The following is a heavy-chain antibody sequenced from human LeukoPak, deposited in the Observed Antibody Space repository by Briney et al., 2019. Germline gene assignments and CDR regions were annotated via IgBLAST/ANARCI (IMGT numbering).Heavy chain of an antibody. V-gene: IGHV4-59*11. J-gene: IGHJ6*03. CDR3: ARDAYSRSPYYYYYYYMDV. CDR1: GGSISSHY. CDR2: IYYSGST. D-gene: IGHD6-6*01. Sequence: SETLSLTCTVSGGSISSHYWSWIRQPPGKGLEWIGYIYYSGSTNYNPSLKSRVTISVDTSKNQFSLKLSSVTAADTAVYYCARDAYSRSPYYYYYYYMDVWGKGTTVTVSS.